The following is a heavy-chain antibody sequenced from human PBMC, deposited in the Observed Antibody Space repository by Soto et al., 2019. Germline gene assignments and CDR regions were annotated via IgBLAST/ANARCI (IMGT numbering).Heavy chain of an antibody. CDR3: ATLTTGATHYYYGMDV. Sequence: GESLKISCKGSGYSFTSYWISWVHQMPGKGLEWMGRIDPSDSYTNYSPSFQGHVTISADKSISTAYLQWSSLKASDTAMYYCATLTTGATHYYYGMDVWGQGTTVTVSS. D-gene: IGHD1-26*01. CDR1: GYSFTSYW. V-gene: IGHV5-10-1*01. J-gene: IGHJ6*02. CDR2: IDPSDSYT.